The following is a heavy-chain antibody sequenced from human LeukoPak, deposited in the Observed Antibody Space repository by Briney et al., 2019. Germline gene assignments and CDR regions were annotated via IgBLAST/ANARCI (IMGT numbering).Heavy chain of an antibody. CDR2: IRYDGSIK. CDR1: GFTFSTYG. Sequence: GGSLRLSCAASGFTFSTYGMHWVRQAPGKGLEWGSFIRYDGSIKYYADSVKGRFTISRDNSKNTLYLQMNSLRAEETAVYYCAKGRRYNILTGYYVSEVGPWGQGTLVTASS. J-gene: IGHJ5*02. CDR3: AKGRRYNILTGYYVSEVGP. V-gene: IGHV3-30*02. D-gene: IGHD3-9*01.